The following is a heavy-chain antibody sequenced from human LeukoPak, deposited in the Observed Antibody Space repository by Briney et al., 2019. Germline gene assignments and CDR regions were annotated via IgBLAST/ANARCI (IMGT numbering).Heavy chain of an antibody. V-gene: IGHV3-48*03. J-gene: IGHJ3*02. CDR3: AREGPGGVLEDGLLWFGEFTAFDI. CDR1: GFTFSSYE. Sequence: GGSLRLSCAASGFTFSSYEMNWVRQAPGKGLEWVSYISSSGSTIYYADSVKGRFTISRDNAKNSLYLQMNSLRAEDTAVYYCAREGPGGVLEDGLLWFGEFTAFDIWGQGTMVTVSS. CDR2: ISSSGSTI. D-gene: IGHD3-10*01.